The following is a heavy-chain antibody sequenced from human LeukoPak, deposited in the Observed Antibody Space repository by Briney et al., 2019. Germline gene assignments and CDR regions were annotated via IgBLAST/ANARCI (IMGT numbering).Heavy chain of an antibody. V-gene: IGHV3-23*01. Sequence: GGSLRLSCAASGFTFSSYGMSWVRQAPGKGLEWVSGILGLGGASRTYHADSVKGRFTISRDNSKNTLYLQMNSLRAEDTAVYYCAHGTMYQLDYWGQGTLVTVSS. D-gene: IGHD2-2*01. CDR3: AHGTMYQLDY. J-gene: IGHJ4*02. CDR2: ILGLGGASRT. CDR1: GFTFSSYG.